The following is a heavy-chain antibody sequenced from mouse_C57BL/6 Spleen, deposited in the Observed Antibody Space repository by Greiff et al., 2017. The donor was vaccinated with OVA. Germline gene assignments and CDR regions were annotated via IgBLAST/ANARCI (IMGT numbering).Heavy chain of an antibody. Sequence: QVQLQQPGAELVMPGASVKLSCKASGYTFTSYWMHWVKQRPGQGLEWIGEIDPSDSYTNYNQKFKGKSTLTVDKSSSTAYMQLSSLTSEDSAVYYCARSDYCGSSYFDYWGQGTTLTVSS. CDR2: IDPSDSYT. V-gene: IGHV1-69*01. J-gene: IGHJ2*01. CDR1: GYTFTSYW. D-gene: IGHD1-1*01. CDR3: ARSDYCGSSYFDY.